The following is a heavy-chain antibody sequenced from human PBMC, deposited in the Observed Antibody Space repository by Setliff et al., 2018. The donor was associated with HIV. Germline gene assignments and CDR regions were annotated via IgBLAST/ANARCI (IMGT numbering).Heavy chain of an antibody. CDR2: ISDNGGST. Sequence: LRLSCAASGFTFNKYIMSWVRQAPGKGLEWVSAISDNGGSTYYADSMEGRFTISRDNSKNTLYLQLSGLRAEDTAVYYCASIYTAGTELLTDYWGQGTLVTVSS. J-gene: IGHJ4*03. D-gene: IGHD6-19*01. CDR1: GFTFNKYI. V-gene: IGHV3-23*01. CDR3: ASIYTAGTELLTDY.